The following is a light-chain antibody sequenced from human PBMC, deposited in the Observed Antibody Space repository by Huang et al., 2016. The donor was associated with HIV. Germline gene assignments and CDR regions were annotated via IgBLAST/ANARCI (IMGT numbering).Light chain of an antibody. CDR3: QQRSNWPPFT. CDR2: DAS. Sequence: EIVLTQSPATLSLSPGERATLSCRASQSVSNYLVWYQQKAGQAPRLLIYDASNRATGIPARFSGSESGTDFTLTISSLEPEDIAVYYCQQRSNWPPFTFGPGTKVDIK. J-gene: IGKJ3*01. V-gene: IGKV3-11*01. CDR1: QSVSNY.